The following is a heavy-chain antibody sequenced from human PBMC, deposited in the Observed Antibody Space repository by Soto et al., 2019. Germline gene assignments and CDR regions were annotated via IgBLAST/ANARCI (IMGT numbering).Heavy chain of an antibody. Sequence: QVQLVQSGAEVKKPGASVKVSFKASGYTFTSYGISWVRQAPGQGLECIGWISAYNGNTNYAQKLQGRVTMTTVTSTSTAYMELRSLRSDDTAVYYCARVYRITMVRGELSEYWGQGTLVTVSS. CDR1: GYTFTSYG. CDR3: ARVYRITMVRGELSEY. V-gene: IGHV1-18*01. CDR2: ISAYNGNT. J-gene: IGHJ4*02. D-gene: IGHD3-10*01.